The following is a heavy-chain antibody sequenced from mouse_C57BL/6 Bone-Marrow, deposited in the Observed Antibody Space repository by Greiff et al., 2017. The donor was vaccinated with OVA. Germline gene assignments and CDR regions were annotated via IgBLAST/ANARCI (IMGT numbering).Heavy chain of an antibody. CDR1: GFTFSSYA. CDR3: AREGGRRTTVEPPYGYGDV. V-gene: IGHV5-4*01. J-gene: IGHJ1*03. D-gene: IGHD1-1*01. Sequence: EVMLVESGGGLVKPGGSLTLSCAASGFTFSSYAMSWVRQTPDKRLEWVATISAGGSYTSSPANVKGRFTISRDNAKNNLYLQMSDLKSEDTAMYYWAREGGRRTTVEPPYGYGDVWGTGTTVTVSS. CDR2: ISAGGSYT.